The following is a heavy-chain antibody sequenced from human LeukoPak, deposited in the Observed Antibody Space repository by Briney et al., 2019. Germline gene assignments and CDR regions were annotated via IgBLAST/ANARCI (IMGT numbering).Heavy chain of an antibody. CDR2: IKSNSNGGTI. Sequence: GGSLRLSCAASGFIFSNAWMSWVRQAPGKGLEWVGRIKSNSNGGTIDYAAPVKGRFTISRDDSKNTLYLQMNSLKTEDTAVYYCSYDAFDFWGQGTMVTVSS. CDR3: SYDAFDF. CDR1: GFIFSNAW. V-gene: IGHV3-15*01. J-gene: IGHJ3*01.